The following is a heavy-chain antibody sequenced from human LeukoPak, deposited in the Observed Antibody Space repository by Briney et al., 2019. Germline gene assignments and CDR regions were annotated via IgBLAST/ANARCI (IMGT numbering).Heavy chain of an antibody. CDR2: ISSSSSYT. J-gene: IGHJ4*02. CDR1: GFTFSDYY. D-gene: IGHD2-2*01. V-gene: IGHV3-11*06. CDR3: ARNLRPVVPAAACDY. Sequence: GGSLRLSCAASGFTFSDYYMSWIRQAPGKGLEWVSYISSSSSYTNYADSVKGRFTISRDNAKNSLYPQMNSLRAEDTAVYYCARNLRPVVPAAACDYWGQGTLVTVSS.